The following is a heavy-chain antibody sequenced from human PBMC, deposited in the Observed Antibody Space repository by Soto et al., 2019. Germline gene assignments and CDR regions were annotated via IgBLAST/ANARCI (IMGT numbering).Heavy chain of an antibody. CDR1: GFSISSSW. Sequence: GGSLRLSCVASGFSISSSWICWIRQTGKGLEWVTNMNRGGSRVDYADAVKGRSTVSRDNAKNTVYLQMNSLRAEDTAVYYCAKLPSLSTGYFDYWGQGTLVTVSS. D-gene: IGHD4-17*01. V-gene: IGHV3-7*03. J-gene: IGHJ4*02. CDR2: MNRGGSRV. CDR3: AKLPSLSTGYFDY.